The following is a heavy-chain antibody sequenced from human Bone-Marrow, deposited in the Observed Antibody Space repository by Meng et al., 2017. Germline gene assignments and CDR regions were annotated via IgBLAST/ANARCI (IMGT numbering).Heavy chain of an antibody. CDR3: ARDYGGNSGRFDP. D-gene: IGHD4-23*01. CDR2: LNPRTGNT. Sequence: VQAGADVKKPGASVGVTCKASGYIFTNYDLNWVRQAAGQGPERMGWLNPRTGNTGYAQKFQGRVTLTRDTSRSTAYMELSSLTSDDTAIYYCARDYGGNSGRFDPWGQGTLVTVSS. J-gene: IGHJ5*02. V-gene: IGHV1-8*01. CDR1: GYIFTNYD.